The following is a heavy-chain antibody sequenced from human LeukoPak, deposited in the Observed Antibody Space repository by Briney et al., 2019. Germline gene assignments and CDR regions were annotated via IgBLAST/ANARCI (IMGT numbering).Heavy chain of an antibody. J-gene: IGHJ4*02. CDR3: ARDGRVYGDYYYFDY. D-gene: IGHD4-17*01. CDR1: GGTFSSYA. Sequence: ASVKVSCTASGGTFSSYAISWVRQAPGQGLDWMGRIIPILGIANYAQKFQGRVTITVDKSTSTAYMELSSLRCEDTAVYYCARDGRVYGDYYYFDYWGPGTLVTVSS. V-gene: IGHV1-69*04. CDR2: IIPILGIA.